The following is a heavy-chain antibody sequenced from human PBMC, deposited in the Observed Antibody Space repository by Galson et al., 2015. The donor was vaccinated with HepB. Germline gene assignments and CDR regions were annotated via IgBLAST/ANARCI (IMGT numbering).Heavy chain of an antibody. CDR2: IFPGDSDT. D-gene: IGHD2/OR15-2a*01. Sequence: QSGAEVKKSGESLKISCKGSGYYFPTGWIGWVRQRPGEVLEWMGMIFPGDSDTRYSPSFQGQVTMSADRSINTAYLQWSSLKASDTAMYYCARRRFDSSTTYNFDYWGPGTLVTVSS. CDR3: ARRRFDSSTTYNFDY. CDR1: GYYFPTGW. V-gene: IGHV5-51*03. J-gene: IGHJ4*02.